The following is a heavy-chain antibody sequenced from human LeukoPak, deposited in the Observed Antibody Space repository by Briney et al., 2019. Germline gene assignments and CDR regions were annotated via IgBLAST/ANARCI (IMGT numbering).Heavy chain of an antibody. V-gene: IGHV3-30*02. CDR2: IRSDGSVK. J-gene: IGHJ4*02. D-gene: IGHD6-6*01. Sequence: PGGSLRLSCAASGFTFTSYGMHWVRQAPGKGLEWVAFIRSDGSVKYYADSVKGRFTISRDNSKNTLYLQMNSLRAEDTAVYYCASFRSSIAAHDYWGQGTLVTVSS. CDR3: ASFRSSIAAHDY. CDR1: GFTFTSYG.